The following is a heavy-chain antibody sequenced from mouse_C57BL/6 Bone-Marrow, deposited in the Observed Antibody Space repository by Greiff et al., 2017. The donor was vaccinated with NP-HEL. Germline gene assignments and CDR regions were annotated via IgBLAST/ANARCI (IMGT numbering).Heavy chain of an antibody. V-gene: IGHV2-2*01. CDR2: IWSGGST. Sequence: VKLMESGPGLVQPSQSLSITCTVSGFSLTSYGVHWVRQSPGKGLEWLGVIWSGGSTDYNAAFISRLSISKDNSKSQVFFKMNSLQADDTAIYYCASYGSRGDWYFDVWGTGTTVTVSS. D-gene: IGHD1-1*01. CDR1: GFSLTSYG. CDR3: ASYGSRGDWYFDV. J-gene: IGHJ1*03.